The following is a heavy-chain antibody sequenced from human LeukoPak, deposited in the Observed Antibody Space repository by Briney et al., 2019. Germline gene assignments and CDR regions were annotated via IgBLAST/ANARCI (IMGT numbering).Heavy chain of an antibody. CDR3: AKRGVVIRVILVGFHKEAYYFDS. CDR1: GFTFSSYV. Sequence: GGSLRLSCAASGFTFSSYVMHWVRQAPGKGLEWVAVISYDGSNKYYADSVKGRFTISRDNSKNTLYLQMNSLRAEDTAVYFCAKRGVVIRVILVGFHKEAYYFDSWGQGALVTVSS. CDR2: ISYDGSNK. D-gene: IGHD3-22*01. V-gene: IGHV3-30*07. J-gene: IGHJ4*02.